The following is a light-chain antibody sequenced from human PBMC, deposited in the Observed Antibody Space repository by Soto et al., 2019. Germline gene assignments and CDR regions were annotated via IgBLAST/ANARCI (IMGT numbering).Light chain of an antibody. V-gene: IGLV2-14*01. CDR3: ISDTTLNTRQIV. J-gene: IGLJ1*01. CDR2: DVS. Sequence: QSALTQPASVSGSPGQSITISCTGTSSDVGGYNYVSWYQQHPGKAPKFMIYDVSHSPSGVSSRFSGSNSGNTACLTISGRQAEDEADYFCISDTTLNTRQIVFGTGTKVTVL. CDR1: SSDVGGYNY.